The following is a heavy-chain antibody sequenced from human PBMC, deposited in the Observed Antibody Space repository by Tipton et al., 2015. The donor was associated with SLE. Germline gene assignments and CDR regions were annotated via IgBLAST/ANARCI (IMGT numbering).Heavy chain of an antibody. CDR3: AKYGGSFHGGFDY. D-gene: IGHD1-26*01. CDR2: IYTSGST. V-gene: IGHV4-61*09. J-gene: IGHJ4*02. Sequence: TLSLTCTVSGGSISSGSYYWSWIRQPPGKGLEWIGYIYTSGSTNYNPSLKSRVTISVDTSKNQFSLKLSSVTAADTAVYYCAKYGGSFHGGFDYWGQGTLVTVSS. CDR1: GGSISSGSYY.